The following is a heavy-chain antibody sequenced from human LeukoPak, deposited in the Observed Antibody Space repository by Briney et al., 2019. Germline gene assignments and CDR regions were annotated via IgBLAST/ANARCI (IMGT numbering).Heavy chain of an antibody. V-gene: IGHV3-23*01. CDR1: GFTFSSYA. CDR2: ISGSGGST. Sequence: GGSMRLSCAASGFTFSSYAMSWVRQAPGKGLEWVSAISGSGGSTYYADSVKGRFTISRDNSKNTLYLQMNSLRAEDTAVYYCAKDRGYYYGMDVWGQGTTVTVSS. CDR3: AKDRGYYYGMDV. J-gene: IGHJ6*02.